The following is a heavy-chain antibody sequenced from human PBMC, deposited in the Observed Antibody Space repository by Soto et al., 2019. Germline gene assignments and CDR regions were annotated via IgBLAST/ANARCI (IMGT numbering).Heavy chain of an antibody. V-gene: IGHV3-11*01. CDR3: ERGERAQPPHN. D-gene: IGHD1-26*01. Sequence: GGSLRLSCAASGFAFNNAWMTWVRQAPGKGLEWLSYISGSGATIYYADSVKGRFTISRDNAKNSLYLQINSLRADDTAVYYCERGERAQPPHNWGQGNLVTLSS. CDR1: GFAFNNAW. J-gene: IGHJ4*02. CDR2: ISGSGATI.